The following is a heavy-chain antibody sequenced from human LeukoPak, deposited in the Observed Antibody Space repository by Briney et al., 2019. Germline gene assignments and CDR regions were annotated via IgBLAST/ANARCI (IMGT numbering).Heavy chain of an antibody. V-gene: IGHV3-9*01. D-gene: IGHD5-18*01. CDR2: ISWNSGSI. J-gene: IGHJ4*02. CDR3: AKDLGRLWSRGFDY. Sequence: GGSLRLSCAASGFTFSSYAMHWVRQAPGKGLEWVSGISWNSGSIGYADSVKGRFTISRDNAKNSLYLQMNSLRAEDTALYYCAKDLGRLWSRGFDYWGQGTLVTVSS. CDR1: GFTFSSYA.